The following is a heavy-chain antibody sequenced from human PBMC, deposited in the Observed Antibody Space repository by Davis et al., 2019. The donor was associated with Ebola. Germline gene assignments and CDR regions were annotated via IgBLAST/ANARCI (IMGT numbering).Heavy chain of an antibody. CDR2: IYTGDSDT. CDR1: GYTFSNYW. J-gene: IGHJ4*02. D-gene: IGHD3-10*01. CDR3: AIMGKSYYNSLWDY. V-gene: IGHV5-51*01. Sequence: GGSLRLSCETSGYTFSNYWIGWVRQMPGKGLEWMGNIYTGDSDTRYSPSFRGQVTISADKSFSTAYLQWSGLKASDTAMYYCAIMGKSYYNSLWDYWGQGTLVTVSS.